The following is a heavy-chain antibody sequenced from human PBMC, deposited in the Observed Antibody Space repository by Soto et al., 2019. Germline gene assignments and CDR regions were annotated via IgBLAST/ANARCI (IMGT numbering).Heavy chain of an antibody. CDR3: ARALAYCGGDCYSQDNYYYYGMDV. Sequence: TSETLTVTCTASGGSISSSSYYWGWIRQPPGKGLEWIGSIYYSGGTNYNPSLKSRVTISVDTSKNQFSLKLSSVTAAVTAVYYCARALAYCGGDCYSQDNYYYYGMDVWGQGTTVTVSS. V-gene: IGHV4-39*07. CDR1: GGSISSSSYY. CDR2: IYYSGGT. J-gene: IGHJ6*02. D-gene: IGHD2-21*02.